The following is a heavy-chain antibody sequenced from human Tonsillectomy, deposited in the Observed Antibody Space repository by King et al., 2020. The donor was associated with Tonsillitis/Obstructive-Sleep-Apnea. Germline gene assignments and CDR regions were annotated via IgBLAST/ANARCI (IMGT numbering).Heavy chain of an antibody. CDR2: ICSSSSYI. V-gene: IGHV3-21*01. CDR3: ARGDIVIVPSAIGD. Sequence: VQLVESGGGLGKPGGSLRLSCAASGFTFSSFSMNWVRQAPGKGLEWPSSICSSSSYIYSADSVKGRFTLSRDNAKNSLYLQMNSLRAEDTAVYYCARGDIVIVPSAIGDWGQGTLVTVSS. D-gene: IGHD2-2*02. CDR1: GFTFSSFS. J-gene: IGHJ4*02.